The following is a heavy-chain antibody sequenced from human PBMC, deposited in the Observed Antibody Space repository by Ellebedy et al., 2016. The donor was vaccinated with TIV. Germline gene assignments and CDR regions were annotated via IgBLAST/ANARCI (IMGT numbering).Heavy chain of an antibody. J-gene: IGHJ4*02. V-gene: IGHV3-43D*03. CDR3: AKDVGPYTSSSPDY. CDR2: ITWDGGSS. CDR1: GFAFGDYA. Sequence: GESLKISCAASGFAFGDYAMHWVRQAPGKGLEWVSFITWDGGSSFYAASVEGRFTISRDNSKNSLYLHMNSLRAEDTAFYYCAKDVGPYTSSSPDYWGQGTLVTVSS. D-gene: IGHD2-2*02.